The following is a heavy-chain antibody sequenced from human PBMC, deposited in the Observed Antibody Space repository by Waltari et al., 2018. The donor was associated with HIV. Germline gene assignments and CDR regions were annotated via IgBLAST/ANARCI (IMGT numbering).Heavy chain of an antibody. CDR2: FYHEDEET. J-gene: IGHJ6*02. D-gene: IGHD3-10*01. CDR1: GYTLPELS. Sequence: QVQLVQSGAEVKKPGASVKVSCQVSGYTLPELSMHWGRQAPGKGLEVMGNFYHEDEETIYPQKFQGRITMTEDTSSDTAYMELSSLTAGDTAVYYCATDFSGMVRAYSYYSLDVWGQGTTVTVSS. CDR3: ATDFSGMVRAYSYYSLDV. V-gene: IGHV1-24*01.